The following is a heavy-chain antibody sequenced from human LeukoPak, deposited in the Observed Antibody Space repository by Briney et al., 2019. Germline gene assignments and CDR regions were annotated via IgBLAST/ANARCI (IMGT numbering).Heavy chain of an antibody. J-gene: IGHJ6*02. CDR3: ARGRPYGMDV. Sequence: GGSLRLSCAASGXTFSGYSVDWFRQAPGKGLVWVSRINIDGSITNYADSVKGRFTISRDNAKNTLYLQVNSLRAEDTAVYYCARGRPYGMDVWGQGTTVTVSS. CDR1: GXTFSGYS. V-gene: IGHV3-74*01. D-gene: IGHD6-25*01. CDR2: INIDGSIT.